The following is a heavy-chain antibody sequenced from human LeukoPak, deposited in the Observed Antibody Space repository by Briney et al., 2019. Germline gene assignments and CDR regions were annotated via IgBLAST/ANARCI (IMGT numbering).Heavy chain of an antibody. Sequence: SETLSLTCTVSGGSISSYYRIWIWQPPGKGLEWIGYIYYSGSTNYNPSLKSRVTISVDTSKNQFSLKLSSVTAADTAVYYCARHVRGSYKFFDYWGQGTLVTVSS. CDR2: IYYSGST. J-gene: IGHJ4*02. D-gene: IGHD1-26*01. V-gene: IGHV4-59*08. CDR3: ARHVRGSYKFFDY. CDR1: GGSISSYY.